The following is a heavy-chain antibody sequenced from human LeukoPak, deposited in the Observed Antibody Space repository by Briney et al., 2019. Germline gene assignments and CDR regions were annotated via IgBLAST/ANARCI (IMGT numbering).Heavy chain of an antibody. D-gene: IGHD3-10*01. Sequence: SETLSLTCTVSGGSISSYCWSWIRQPPGKGLEWIGYIYYSGSTNYNPSLKSRVTISVDTSKNQFSLKLSSVTAADTAVYYCARDRPGFDYMDVWGKGTTVTISS. J-gene: IGHJ6*03. CDR2: IYYSGST. CDR3: ARDRPGFDYMDV. CDR1: GGSISSYC. V-gene: IGHV4-59*01.